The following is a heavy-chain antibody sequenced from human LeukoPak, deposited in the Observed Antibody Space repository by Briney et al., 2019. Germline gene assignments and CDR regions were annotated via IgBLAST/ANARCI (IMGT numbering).Heavy chain of an antibody. D-gene: IGHD3-3*01. CDR2: FDPEDGET. CDR1: GYTLTELS. V-gene: IGHV1-24*01. CDR3: ATETLIRGVVIFGSY. J-gene: IGHJ4*02. Sequence: ASVKVSCKVSGYTLTELSMHWVRQAPGKGLDWMEGFDPEDGETIYEQKFQGRVTMTEDTSTDTAYMELSSLRSEDTAVYYCATETLIRGVVIFGSYWGQGTLVTVSS.